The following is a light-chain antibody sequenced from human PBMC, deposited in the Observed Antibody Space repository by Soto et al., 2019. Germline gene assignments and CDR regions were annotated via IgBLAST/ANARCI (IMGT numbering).Light chain of an antibody. CDR3: RSYRSSSTGV. J-gene: IGLJ1*01. V-gene: IGLV2-14*01. CDR1: RSDVGGYHF. Sequence: QSALTQPASVSGSPGQSITISCTGTRSDVGGYHFVSWYQQHPGKAPKLMIYDVSNRPSGVSNRFSGSKSGNTASLTISGLQAEDEADYYCRSYRSSSTGVFGTGTKVTVL. CDR2: DVS.